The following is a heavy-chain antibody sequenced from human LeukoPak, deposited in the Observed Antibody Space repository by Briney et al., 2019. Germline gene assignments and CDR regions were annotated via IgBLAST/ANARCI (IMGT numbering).Heavy chain of an antibody. CDR3: ARGLVPAASDYFGP. V-gene: IGHV3-48*03. CDR2: ISSSGSTI. D-gene: IGHD2-2*01. J-gene: IGHJ5*02. Sequence: PGGSLRLSCAASGFTFSSYEMNWVRQAPGKGLEWVSYISSSGSTIYYADSVKGRFTISRDNAKNSLYLQMNSLRAEDTAVYYCARGLVPAASDYFGPWGQGTLVTVSS. CDR1: GFTFSSYE.